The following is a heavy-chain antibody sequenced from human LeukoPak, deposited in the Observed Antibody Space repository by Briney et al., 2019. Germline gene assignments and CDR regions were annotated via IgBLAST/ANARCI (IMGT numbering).Heavy chain of an antibody. CDR1: GFTFSSYS. Sequence: GGSLRLPCAASGFTFSSYSMNWVRQAPGKGLEWVSYISSSSSTIYYADSVKGRFTISRDNAKNSLYLQMNSLRAEDTAVYYCARDQQWLVRFYHYYYMDVWGKGTTVTVSS. J-gene: IGHJ6*03. V-gene: IGHV3-48*01. CDR3: ARDQQWLVRFYHYYYMDV. CDR2: ISSSSSTI. D-gene: IGHD6-19*01.